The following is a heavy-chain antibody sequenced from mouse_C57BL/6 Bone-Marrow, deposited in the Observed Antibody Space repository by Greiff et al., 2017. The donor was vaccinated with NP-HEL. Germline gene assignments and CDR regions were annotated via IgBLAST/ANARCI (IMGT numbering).Heavy chain of an antibody. J-gene: IGHJ2*01. V-gene: IGHV1-50*01. D-gene: IGHD2-12*01. CDR2: IDPSDSYT. Sequence: QVQLKQPGAELVKPGASVKLSCKASGYTFTSYWMQWVKQRPGQGLEWIGEIDPSDSYTNYNQKFKGKATLTVDTSSSTAYMQLSSLTSEDSAVYYCARRDLYEDYWGQGTTLTVSS. CDR1: GYTFTSYW. CDR3: ARRDLYEDY.